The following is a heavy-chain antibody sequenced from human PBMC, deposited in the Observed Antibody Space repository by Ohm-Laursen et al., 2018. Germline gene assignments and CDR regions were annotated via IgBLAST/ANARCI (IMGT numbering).Heavy chain of an antibody. Sequence: SLRLSCAASGFTFRSYAMSWVRQAPGKGLEWVSYISSSGSTIYYADSVKGRFTISRDNAKNSLYLQMNSLRAEDTAVYYCARCKQPRDYYGMDVWGKGTTVTVSS. D-gene: IGHD6-13*01. CDR1: GFTFRSYA. CDR3: ARCKQPRDYYGMDV. CDR2: ISSSGSTI. V-gene: IGHV3-11*01. J-gene: IGHJ6*04.